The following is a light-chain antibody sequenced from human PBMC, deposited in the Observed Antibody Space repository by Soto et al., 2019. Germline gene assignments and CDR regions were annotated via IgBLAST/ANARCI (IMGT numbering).Light chain of an antibody. CDR3: QQYGSSPPYT. CDR1: QSVSSSS. V-gene: IGKV3-20*01. Sequence: EIVLTQSPGTLSLSPGERATLSCRASQSVSSSSLAWYQQKPGQAPRLLIYTVSRRATGIPDRFSGSGSGTDFTLTISRLEPEDFAVYYCQQYGSSPPYTFGQGTKVDIK. CDR2: TVS. J-gene: IGKJ2*01.